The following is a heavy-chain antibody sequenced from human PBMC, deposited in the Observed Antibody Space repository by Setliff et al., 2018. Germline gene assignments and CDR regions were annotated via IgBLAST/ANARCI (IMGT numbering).Heavy chain of an antibody. CDR3: ARHVGIRGRGYNYYYYYMDV. D-gene: IGHD3-10*01. CDR2: INHTGST. CDR1: GASISRYH. V-gene: IGHV4-34*01. Sequence: PSETLSLTCTVSGASISRYHWSWIRQPPGKGLEWIGEINHTGSTNYSPSLKSRVTISADTSKNQFSLKLSSVTAADTAVYSCARHVGIRGRGYNYYYYYMDVWGKGTTVTVSS. J-gene: IGHJ6*03.